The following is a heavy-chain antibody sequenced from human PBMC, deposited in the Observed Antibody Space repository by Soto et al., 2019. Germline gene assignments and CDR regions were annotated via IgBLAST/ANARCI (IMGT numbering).Heavy chain of an antibody. Sequence: QVQRQESGPGLVKPSESLSLTCTVSGGSVSSGSYYWSWIRQPPGKGLEWIGYIYYSGSTNYNPSLKSRVTISVDTSKNQFSLKLSSVTAADTAVYYCARIPYDILTGYGYYGMDVWGQGTTVTVSS. V-gene: IGHV4-61*01. CDR2: IYYSGST. J-gene: IGHJ6*02. CDR1: GGSVSSGSYY. D-gene: IGHD3-9*01. CDR3: ARIPYDILTGYGYYGMDV.